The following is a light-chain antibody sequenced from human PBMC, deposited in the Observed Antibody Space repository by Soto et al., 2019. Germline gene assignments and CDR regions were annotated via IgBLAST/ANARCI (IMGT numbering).Light chain of an antibody. CDR2: GAS. Sequence: IQLTQSPSSLSASVGDRVTITCRASPAIASFLAWYQQKPGTAPKLLIYGASTLQSGVPSRFSGSRSGTDYTLTIASLQPEDFATYYCQHSDHLPLFGPGTKVDF. J-gene: IGKJ3*01. CDR3: QHSDHLPL. V-gene: IGKV1-9*01. CDR1: PAIASF.